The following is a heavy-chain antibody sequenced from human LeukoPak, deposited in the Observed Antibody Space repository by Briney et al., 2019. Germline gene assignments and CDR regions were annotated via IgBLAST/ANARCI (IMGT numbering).Heavy chain of an antibody. CDR3: ARRGGYCSSTSCYGGYFDY. CDR1: GFTFSSYA. D-gene: IGHD2-2*01. CDR2: TLYDGSNK. Sequence: GGSLRLSCAASGFTFSSYAMHWVRQAPGKGLEWVAVTLYDGSNKYYADSVKGRFTISRDNSKNTLYLQMNSLRAEDTAAYYCARRGGYCSSTSCYGGYFDYWGQGTLVTVSS. J-gene: IGHJ4*02. V-gene: IGHV3-30*04.